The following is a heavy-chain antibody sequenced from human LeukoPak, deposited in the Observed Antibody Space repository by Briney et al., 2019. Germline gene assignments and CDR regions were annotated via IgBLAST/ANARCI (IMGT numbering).Heavy chain of an antibody. D-gene: IGHD6-19*01. CDR2: IKQDGSEK. J-gene: IGHJ4*02. V-gene: IGHV3-7*01. CDR3: ARVGYSSGWYDY. Sequence: QPGGSLRLSCAASGFIFSSYWMSWVRQAPGKGLEWVANIKQDGSEKYYVDSVKGRFTISRDNAKNSLYLQMNSLRAEDTAVYYCARVGYSSGWYDYWGQGTLVTVSS. CDR1: GFIFSSYW.